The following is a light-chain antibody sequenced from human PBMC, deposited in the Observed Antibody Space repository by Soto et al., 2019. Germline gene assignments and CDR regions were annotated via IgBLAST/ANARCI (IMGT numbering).Light chain of an antibody. J-gene: IGKJ4*01. CDR3: QQRSSWPLLT. V-gene: IGKV3-11*01. Sequence: EIVLTQSPATLSLSPGERATLSCRASQSVSNYLAWFQQKPGQAPRLLIYDASNRATGIPARFSGSGSGTEVTLTISSLEPEDVAVYYCQQRSSWPLLTFGGGTKVEI. CDR2: DAS. CDR1: QSVSNY.